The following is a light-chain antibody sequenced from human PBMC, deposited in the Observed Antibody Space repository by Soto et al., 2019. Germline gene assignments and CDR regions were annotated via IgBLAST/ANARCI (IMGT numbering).Light chain of an antibody. CDR3: QQFYSPDLS. CDR2: GTS. V-gene: IGKV1-39*01. Sequence: DVQMTQSPSSLSASIGDRVTLTCRASQNIAEFLNWYQVKSDKGPKLLIYGTSTLQSGVPSRFSGGGSGTEFTLTISNLHPDDFAVYYCQQFYSPDLSFGGGTRVEVK. CDR1: QNIAEF. J-gene: IGKJ4*01.